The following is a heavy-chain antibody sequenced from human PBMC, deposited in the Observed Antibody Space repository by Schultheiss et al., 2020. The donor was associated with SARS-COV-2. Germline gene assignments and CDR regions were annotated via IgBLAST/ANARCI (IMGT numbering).Heavy chain of an antibody. V-gene: IGHV2-5*01. D-gene: IGHD2-2*01. J-gene: IGHJ4*02. CDR1: GFLLSNARMG. CDR2: IYWNDDK. Sequence: SGPTLVKPTETLTLTCTVSGFLLSNARMGVSWIRQPPGKALEWLALIYWNDDKRYSPSLKSRLTITKDTSKNQVVLTMTNMDPVDTATYYCAHSLLYCTSTSCPIKYLFDYWGQGTLVTVSS. CDR3: AHSLLYCTSTSCPIKYLFDY.